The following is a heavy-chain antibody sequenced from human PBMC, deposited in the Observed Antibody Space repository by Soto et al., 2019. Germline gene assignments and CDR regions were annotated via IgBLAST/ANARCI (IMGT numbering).Heavy chain of an antibody. CDR2: IRCSGSIK. Sequence: GGSLGLCCAACGFTFWSYAMHWVRQAPGKGLEWVAVIRCSGSIKYYADSVKGRFTISRDNSKNTLYLQMNSLRAEDTAVYYCAKGGSSFDYWGQGTLVTVSS. D-gene: IGHD6-13*01. V-gene: IGHV3-30*18. CDR1: GFTFWSYA. J-gene: IGHJ4*02. CDR3: AKGGSSFDY.